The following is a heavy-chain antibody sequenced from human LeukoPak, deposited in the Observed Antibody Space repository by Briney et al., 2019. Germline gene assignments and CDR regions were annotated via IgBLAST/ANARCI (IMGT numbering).Heavy chain of an antibody. CDR3: ARVRLARYYYYYMDV. J-gene: IGHJ6*03. CDR1: GFTFSSYW. V-gene: IGHV3-7*01. Sequence: GGSLRLSCAASGFTFSSYWMSWVRQAPGKGLEWVANIKQDGSEKYYVDSVKGRFTISRDNAKNSLYLQMNSLRAEDTAVYYCARVRLARYYYYYMDVWGKGTTATVSS. CDR2: IKQDGSEK.